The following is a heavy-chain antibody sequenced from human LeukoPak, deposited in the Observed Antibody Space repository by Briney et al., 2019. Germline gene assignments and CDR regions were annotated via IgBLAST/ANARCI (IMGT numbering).Heavy chain of an antibody. Sequence: ASVKVSCKVSGYTLTELSMHWVRQAPGKGLGWMGGFDPEDGETIYAQKFQGRVTMTEDTSTDTAYMELSSLRSEDMAVYYCARDGVAELMSALDYWGQGILVTVSS. V-gene: IGHV1-24*01. J-gene: IGHJ4*02. CDR1: GYTLTELS. D-gene: IGHD1-26*01. CDR2: FDPEDGET. CDR3: ARDGVAELMSALDY.